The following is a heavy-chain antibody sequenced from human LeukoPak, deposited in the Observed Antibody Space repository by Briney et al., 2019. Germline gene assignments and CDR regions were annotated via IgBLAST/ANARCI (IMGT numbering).Heavy chain of an antibody. CDR2: IWYDGSNK. J-gene: IGHJ4*02. CDR1: GFTFSSYG. Sequence: GRSLRLSCAASGFTFSSYGMHWVRQAPGKGLEWVAVIWYDGSNKYYADSVKGRFTISRDNSKNTVYLQMNSLRADDTAVYYCTKEGEPPYFDYWGQGTLVTVSS. V-gene: IGHV3-33*06. CDR3: TKEGEPPYFDY. D-gene: IGHD3-16*01.